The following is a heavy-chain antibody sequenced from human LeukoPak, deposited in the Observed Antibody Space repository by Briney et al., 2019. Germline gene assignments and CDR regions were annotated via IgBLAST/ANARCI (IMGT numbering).Heavy chain of an antibody. CDR2: INPSGGTT. D-gene: IGHD6-19*01. CDR3: ARPYSSGWYVLDY. J-gene: IGHJ4*02. Sequence: ASVKVSCKASGYIFTNYYISWVRQAPGQGLEWMGMINPSGGTTTYAQKFQGRVTMTRDTSTSTVYMELSGLRSEDTAVYYCARPYSSGWYVLDYWGQGTLVTVSS. V-gene: IGHV1-46*01. CDR1: GYIFTNYY.